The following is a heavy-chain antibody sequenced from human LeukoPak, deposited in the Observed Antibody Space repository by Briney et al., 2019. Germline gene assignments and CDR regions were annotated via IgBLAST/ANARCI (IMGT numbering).Heavy chain of an antibody. CDR2: INPNSGGT. CDR3: ARDTRNYFDY. J-gene: IGHJ4*02. V-gene: IGHV1-2*06. Sequence: ASVKVSCKASGYTFTSYYMHWVRQAPGQGLEWMGRINPNSGGTNYAQKFQGRATMTRDTSISTAYMELSRLRSDDTAVYYCARDTRNYFDYWGQGTLVTVSS. CDR1: GYTFTSYY.